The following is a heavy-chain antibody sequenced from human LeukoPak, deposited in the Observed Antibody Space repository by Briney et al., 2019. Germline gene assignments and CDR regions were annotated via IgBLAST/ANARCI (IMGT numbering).Heavy chain of an antibody. D-gene: IGHD1-1*01. Sequence: PSGTPSLTCAVSGGSISSDYWWTWVHQPPGKGLEWIGEVHLGGSTNYNPSLKSRGTLSVDRSKNQFSLKLSSVTAADTAVYYCARDKRTQSWSDAFDIWGKGTMVTVSS. CDR1: GGSISSDYW. V-gene: IGHV4-4*02. CDR3: ARDKRTQSWSDAFDI. CDR2: VHLGGST. J-gene: IGHJ3*02.